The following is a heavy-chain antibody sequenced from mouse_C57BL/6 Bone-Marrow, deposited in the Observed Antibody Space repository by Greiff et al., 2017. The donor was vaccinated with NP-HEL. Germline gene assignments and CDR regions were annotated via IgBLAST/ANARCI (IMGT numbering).Heavy chain of an antibody. D-gene: IGHD2-3*01. J-gene: IGHJ3*01. CDR3: ARLEDGYYVPAWFAY. V-gene: IGHV1-81*01. CDR1: GYTFTSYG. Sequence: VQLQQSGAELARPGASVKLSCKASGYTFTSYGISWVKQRTGQGLEWIGEIYPRSGNTYYNEKLKGKATLTADKSSSTAYMELRSLTSEDSAVYFCARLEDGYYVPAWFAYWGQGTLVTVSA. CDR2: IYPRSGNT.